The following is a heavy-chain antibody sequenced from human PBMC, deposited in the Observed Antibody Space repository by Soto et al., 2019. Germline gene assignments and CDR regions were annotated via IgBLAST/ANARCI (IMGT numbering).Heavy chain of an antibody. CDR3: ARAMMATAYYYDSSGYYYGY. J-gene: IGHJ4*02. CDR2: ISSSSSYI. CDR1: GFTFSSYS. Sequence: ESGGGLVKPGGSLRLSCAASGFTFSSYSMNWVRQAPGKGLEWVSSISSSSSYIYYADSVKGRFTISRDNAKNSLYLQMNSLRAEDTAVYYCARAMMATAYYYDSSGYYYGYWGQGTLVTVSS. D-gene: IGHD3-22*01. V-gene: IGHV3-21*01.